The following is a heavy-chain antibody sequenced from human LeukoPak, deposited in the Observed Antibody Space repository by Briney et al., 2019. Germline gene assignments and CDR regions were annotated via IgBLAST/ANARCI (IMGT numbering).Heavy chain of an antibody. Sequence: SETLSLTCTVSGGSISSSSYYWGWIRQPPGKGLEWIGSIYYSGSTYYNPSLKSRVTISVDTSKNQFSLKLSSVTAADTAVYYCVRDRTRGSRTYAGFDYWGQGTLVTVSS. CDR3: VRDRTRGSRTYAGFDY. CDR2: IYYSGST. CDR1: GGSISSSSYY. D-gene: IGHD3-10*01. V-gene: IGHV4-39*02. J-gene: IGHJ4*02.